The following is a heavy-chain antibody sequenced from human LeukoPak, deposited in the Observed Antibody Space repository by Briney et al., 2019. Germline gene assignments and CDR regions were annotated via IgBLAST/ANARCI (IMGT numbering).Heavy chain of an antibody. V-gene: IGHV1-18*01. CDR3: ARAPSITIFGVTYYYYMDV. D-gene: IGHD3-3*01. J-gene: IGHJ6*03. CDR2: ISAYNGNT. Sequence: ASVKVSCKASGYTFTSYGISWVRQAPGQGLEWMGWISAYNGNTNYAQKLQGRVTMTTDTSTSTAYMELRSLRSDDTAVYYCARAPSITIFGVTYYYYMDVWGKGTTVTVSS. CDR1: GYTFTSYG.